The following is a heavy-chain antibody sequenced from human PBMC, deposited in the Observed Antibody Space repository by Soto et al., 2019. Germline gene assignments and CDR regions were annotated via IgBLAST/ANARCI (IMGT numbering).Heavy chain of an antibody. V-gene: IGHV3-7*01. J-gene: IGHJ3*02. Sequence: DSVKGRFTISGDNAKNSVHLQMNSLRAEDTAVYYCARGGYVYGYAFDMWGQGTMVTVSS. CDR3: ARGGYVYGYAFDM. D-gene: IGHD5-18*01.